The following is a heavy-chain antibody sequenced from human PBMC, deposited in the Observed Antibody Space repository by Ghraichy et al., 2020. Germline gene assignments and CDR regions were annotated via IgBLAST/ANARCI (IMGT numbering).Heavy chain of an antibody. V-gene: IGHV4-34*01. CDR1: GGSFSNYY. J-gene: IGHJ4*02. CDR3: ARGQVAGTDPSGDC. Sequence: SETLSLTCGVYGGSFSNYYWSWIRQPPGKGLEWIGEINHSGSTNYNPSLKSRVTISVDTSKNQFSLKLSSVTAADTAVYFCARGQVAGTDPSGDCWGQGTLVTVSS. CDR2: INHSGST. D-gene: IGHD6-19*01.